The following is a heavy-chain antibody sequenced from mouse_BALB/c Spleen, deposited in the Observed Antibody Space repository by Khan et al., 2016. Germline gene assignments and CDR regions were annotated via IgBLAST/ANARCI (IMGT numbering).Heavy chain of an antibody. CDR3: APGTRRAWFAY. V-gene: IGHV1-9*01. J-gene: IGHJ3*01. D-gene: IGHD4-1*01. CDR2: ILPGSGST. Sequence: QVQLQQSGTELMRPGASVKISCKATGYTFSSYWIEWVKQRPGHGLEWIGEILPGSGSTKYNERFKGKATFTADTSSNTAYMQLSSLTSEDSAVYYCAPGTRRAWFAYWGQGTLVTVSA. CDR1: GYTFSSYW.